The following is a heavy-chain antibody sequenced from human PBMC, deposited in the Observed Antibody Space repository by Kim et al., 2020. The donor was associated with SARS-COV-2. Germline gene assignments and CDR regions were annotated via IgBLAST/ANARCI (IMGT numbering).Heavy chain of an antibody. Sequence: GGSLRLSCAASGFTFSRYWMSWVRQAPGEGLEWLANIDQEGRVKNYVDYVEGRFTISRDNAKNSLYLQMNSLTAEDTAVYYCARDIPGGYSAFDIWGQGTMVAVSS. CDR2: IDQEGRVK. D-gene: IGHD3-10*01. V-gene: IGHV3-7*03. J-gene: IGHJ3*02. CDR3: ARDIPGGYSAFDI. CDR1: GFTFSRYW.